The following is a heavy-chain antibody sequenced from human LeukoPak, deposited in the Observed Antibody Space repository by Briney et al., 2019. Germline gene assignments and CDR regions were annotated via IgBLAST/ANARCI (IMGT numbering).Heavy chain of an antibody. CDR2: ISSSSSYI. CDR1: GCTFSSYS. J-gene: IGHJ6*04. D-gene: IGHD4-17*01. V-gene: IGHV3-21*01. Sequence: GGSLRLSCAASGCTFSSYSMNWVRQAPGKGLEWVSSISSSSSYIYYADSVKGRFTISRDNAKNSLYLQMNSLRAEDTAVYYCARATHDYGDYVDYYYYYGMDVWGKGTTVTVSS. CDR3: ARATHDYGDYVDYYYYYGMDV.